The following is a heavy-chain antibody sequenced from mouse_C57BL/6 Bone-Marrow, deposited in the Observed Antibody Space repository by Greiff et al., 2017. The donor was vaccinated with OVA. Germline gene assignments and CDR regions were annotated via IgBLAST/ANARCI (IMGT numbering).Heavy chain of an antibody. D-gene: IGHD1-1*01. Sequence: QVQLQQSGAELVRPGTSVKVSCKASGYAFTNYLIEWVKQRPGQGLEWIGVINPGSGGTNYNEKFKGKATLTADKSSSTAYMQLSSLTSEDSAVYFCARSIYYYGSSLAYWGQGTLVTVSA. CDR1: GYAFTNYL. CDR3: ARSIYYYGSSLAY. CDR2: INPGSGGT. J-gene: IGHJ3*01. V-gene: IGHV1-54*01.